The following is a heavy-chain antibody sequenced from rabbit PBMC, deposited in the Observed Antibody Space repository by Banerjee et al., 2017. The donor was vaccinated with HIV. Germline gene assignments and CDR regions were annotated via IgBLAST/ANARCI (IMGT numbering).Heavy chain of an antibody. Sequence: EQLEESGGGLVQPEGSLTLTCKASGVSLHDKDVMCWVRQAPVKGLEWIACINIVTGKSVYARWAKGRFTMSRTSSTTVTLQMTSLTAADTATYFCARDLVAVIGWNFGWWGPGTLVTVS. V-gene: IGHV1S45*01. CDR1: GVSLHDKDV. CDR3: ARDLVAVIGWNFGW. CDR2: INIVTGKS. J-gene: IGHJ4*01. D-gene: IGHD1-1*01.